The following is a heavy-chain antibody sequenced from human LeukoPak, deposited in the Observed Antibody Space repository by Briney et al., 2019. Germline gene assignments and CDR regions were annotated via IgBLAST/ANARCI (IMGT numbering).Heavy chain of an antibody. CDR3: ARHLDDSSGYYYRTMYYFDY. V-gene: IGHV5-51*01. CDR2: VYPGDSDT. CDR1: GYSFTSYW. Sequence: HGESLKISCKASGYSFTSYWIGWVRQMPGKGLEWMGIVYPGDSDTRYSPSFQGQVTISADKSISTAYLQWSSLEASDTAVYYCARHLDDSSGYYYRTMYYFDYWGQGTLVTVSS. D-gene: IGHD3-22*01. J-gene: IGHJ4*02.